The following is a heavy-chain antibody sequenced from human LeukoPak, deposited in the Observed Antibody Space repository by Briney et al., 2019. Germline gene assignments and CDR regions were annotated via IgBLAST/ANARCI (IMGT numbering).Heavy chain of an antibody. D-gene: IGHD3-10*01. CDR1: GFTLDSYG. J-gene: IGHJ4*02. V-gene: IGHV3-30*02. CDR2: IRSDGNNK. Sequence: GGSLRLSCAASGFTLDSYGVHWVRRAPGKGVEWVAFIRSDGNNKYYADSVKGRFTISRDNSKNTLYLQMNSLRAEDTAVYYCAKTLNMVRGVTTDYWGQGTLVTVSS. CDR3: AKTLNMVRGVTTDY.